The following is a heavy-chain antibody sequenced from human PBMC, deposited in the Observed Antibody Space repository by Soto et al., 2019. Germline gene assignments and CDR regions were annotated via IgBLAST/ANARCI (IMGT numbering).Heavy chain of an antibody. CDR2: IYYSGST. V-gene: IGHV4-59*08. CDR3: VCSGGSSPPRFDY. Sequence: QVQLQESGPGLVKPSETLSLTCTVSGGSISSYYWSWIRQPPGKGLEWIGYIYYSGSTNYNPSLKSRVTISVDTSKNQFSLKLSSVTAADTAVYYCVCSGGSSPPRFDYWGQGTLVTVSS. J-gene: IGHJ4*02. D-gene: IGHD2-15*01. CDR1: GGSISSYY.